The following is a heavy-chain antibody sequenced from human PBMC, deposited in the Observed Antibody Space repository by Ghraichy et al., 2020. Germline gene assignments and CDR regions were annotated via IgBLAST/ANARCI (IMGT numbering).Heavy chain of an antibody. CDR3: ARERKQWLVQRNFFFDY. J-gene: IGHJ4*01. CDR2: INHSGST. Sequence: SETLSLTCAVYGGSFSGYYWSWIRQPPGKGLEWIGEINHSGSTNYNPSLKSRVTISVDTSKNQFSLKLSSVTAADTAVYYCARERKQWLVQRNFFFDYWGHGTLVTVFS. CDR1: GGSFSGYY. D-gene: IGHD6-19*01. V-gene: IGHV4-34*01.